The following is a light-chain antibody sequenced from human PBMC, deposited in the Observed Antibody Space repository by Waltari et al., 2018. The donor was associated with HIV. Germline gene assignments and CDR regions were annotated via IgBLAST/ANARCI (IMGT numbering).Light chain of an antibody. CDR2: KDS. Sequence: YDLAQPPSWSVSPGHTASLTCPGDALPRQFFYWYQQKPGQAPIVVIYKDSERPSGIPERFSGFISGTTATLTISAVQAEDEADYYCQSADITGTLGVFGGGTRLTV. J-gene: IGLJ2*01. V-gene: IGLV3-25*03. CDR1: ALPRQF. CDR3: QSADITGTLGV.